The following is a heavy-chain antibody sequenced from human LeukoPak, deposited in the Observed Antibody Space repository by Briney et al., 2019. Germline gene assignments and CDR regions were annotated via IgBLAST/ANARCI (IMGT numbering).Heavy chain of an antibody. CDR2: IYTSGST. J-gene: IGHJ3*02. Sequence: PSQTLSLTCTVSGGSISSGSYYWRWIRQPAGKGLEWIGRIYTSGSTNYNPSLKSRVTISVDTSKNQFSLKLSSVTAADTAVYYCARDYCSSTSCPGSAFDIWGQGTMVTVSS. CDR3: ARDYCSSTSCPGSAFDI. V-gene: IGHV4-61*02. D-gene: IGHD2-2*01. CDR1: GGSISSGSYY.